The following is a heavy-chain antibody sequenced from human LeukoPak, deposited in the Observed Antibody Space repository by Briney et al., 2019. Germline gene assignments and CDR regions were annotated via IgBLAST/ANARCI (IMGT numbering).Heavy chain of an antibody. Sequence: GGSLRLSCAASGFTFSSYAMSWVRQAPGKGLEWVSAISGSGGSTYYADSVKGRFTISRDKSKSTLYLQMNSLRAEDTAVYYCAKDRVYCGGDCYSGLFDYWGQGTLVTVSS. CDR3: AKDRVYCGGDCYSGLFDY. J-gene: IGHJ4*02. CDR2: ISGSGGST. CDR1: GFTFSSYA. V-gene: IGHV3-23*01. D-gene: IGHD2-21*02.